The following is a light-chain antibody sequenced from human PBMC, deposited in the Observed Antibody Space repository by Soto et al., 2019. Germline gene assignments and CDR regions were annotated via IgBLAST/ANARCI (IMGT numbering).Light chain of an antibody. V-gene: IGKV3-20*01. Sequence: EIVLTQSPGTLSLSPGERATLSCRASQSVSSNLAWYQQKPGQAPRLLIYGASSRATGIPDRFSGSGSGTDFTLTISRLETEDFAVYYCQQYGTSPGITFGPGTKVDIK. J-gene: IGKJ3*01. CDR3: QQYGTSPGIT. CDR2: GAS. CDR1: QSVSSN.